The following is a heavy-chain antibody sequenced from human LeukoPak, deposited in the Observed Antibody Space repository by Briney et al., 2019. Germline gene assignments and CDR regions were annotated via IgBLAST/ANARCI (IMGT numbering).Heavy chain of an antibody. Sequence: GASVKVSCKVSGYTLTELSMHWVQQAPGKGLEWMGGFDPEDGETIYAQKFQGRVTMTEDTSTDTAYMELSSLRSEDTAVYYCATDFGEAMVRGVITPGAFDYWGQGTLVTVSS. CDR1: GYTLTELS. V-gene: IGHV1-24*01. CDR3: ATDFGEAMVRGVITPGAFDY. CDR2: FDPEDGET. J-gene: IGHJ4*02. D-gene: IGHD3-10*01.